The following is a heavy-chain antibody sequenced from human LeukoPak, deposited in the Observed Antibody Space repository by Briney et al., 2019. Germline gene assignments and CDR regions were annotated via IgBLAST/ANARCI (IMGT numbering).Heavy chain of an antibody. CDR1: GYSFTSYW. D-gene: IGHD4-17*01. CDR3: ARLGRWVTTTTRYYYYGMDV. V-gene: IGHV5-51*01. J-gene: IGHJ6*02. Sequence: PGESLQISCKGSGYSFTSYWIGWVRPMPGQGLEWMGIDFPGDSDTRYNPSFQDQVTISADKSISTAYLQWSSLQASDTAIYYCARLGRWVTTTTRYYYYGMDVWGQGTTVTVSS. CDR2: DFPGDSDT.